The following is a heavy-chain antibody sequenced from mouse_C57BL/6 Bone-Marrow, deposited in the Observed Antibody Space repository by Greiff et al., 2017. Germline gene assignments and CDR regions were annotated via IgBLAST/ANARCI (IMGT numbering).Heavy chain of an antibody. V-gene: IGHV8-8*01. Sequence: QVTLKVCGPGILQPSQTLSLTCSFSGFSLSTFGMGVGWIRQPSGKGLEWLAHIWWDADKSYNPALKSRLTISKDTSNNQVFLKSANVDTADTATYYCARIGKRKSPTRVTTQFAYWGQGTLVTVSA. D-gene: IGHD2-5*01. J-gene: IGHJ3*01. CDR2: IWWDADK. CDR3: ARIGKRKSPTRVTTQFAY. CDR1: GFSLSTFGMG.